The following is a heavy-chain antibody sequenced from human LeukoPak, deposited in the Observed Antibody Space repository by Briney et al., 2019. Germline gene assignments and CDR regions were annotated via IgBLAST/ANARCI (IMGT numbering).Heavy chain of an antibody. D-gene: IGHD3-10*01. V-gene: IGHV4-34*01. CDR3: ARSDLWFGELGFDY. J-gene: IGHJ4*02. CDR2: INHSGST. Sequence: SETLSLTCAVYGGSFSGYYWSWIRQPPGKGLEWIGEINHSGSTNYNPSLKSRVTISVDTSKNQFSLKLGSVTAADTAVYYCARSDLWFGELGFDYWGQGTLVTVSS. CDR1: GGSFSGYY.